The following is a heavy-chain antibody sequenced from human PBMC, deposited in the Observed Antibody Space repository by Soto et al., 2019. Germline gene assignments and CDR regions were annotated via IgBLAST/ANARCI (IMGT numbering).Heavy chain of an antibody. J-gene: IGHJ4*02. Sequence: PSETLSLTCTVSGGSITSSSYYWGWIRQPPGKGLEWIGGIYYSGRSYYNPSLKSRVTMSVDTSKNQFSLTLNSVTAADAAVYFCGRKRKSVVTRGFFGHWGQGTLVTVPQ. CDR1: GGSITSSSYY. V-gene: IGHV4-39*01. CDR3: GRKRKSVVTRGFFGH. D-gene: IGHD2-21*02. CDR2: IYYSGRS.